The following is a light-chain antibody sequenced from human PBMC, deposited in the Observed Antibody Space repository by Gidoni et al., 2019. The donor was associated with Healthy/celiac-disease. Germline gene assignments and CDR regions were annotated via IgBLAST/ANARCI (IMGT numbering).Light chain of an antibody. CDR2: EVS. CDR3: SSYTSSSTV. CDR1: SSDVGGYNY. Sequence: QSALTQPASVSGSPGQSITISCTGTSSDVGGYNYFSLYQQHPGQAPKLMIYEVSNRPSGVSNRFAGSKSGTTASLTISGLQAEDEADYYCSSYTSSSTVFGGGTQLTVL. V-gene: IGLV2-14*01. J-gene: IGLJ7*01.